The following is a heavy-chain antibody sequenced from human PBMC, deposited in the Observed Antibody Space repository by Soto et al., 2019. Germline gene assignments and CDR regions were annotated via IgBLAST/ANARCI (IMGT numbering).Heavy chain of an antibody. D-gene: IGHD3-3*01. CDR1: GYSFTSYW. V-gene: IGHV5-51*01. CDR3: ARLSRYDSWSGYPKPEYYYYGMDV. CDR2: IYPGDSDT. J-gene: IGHJ6*02. Sequence: GESLKISCKGSGYSFTSYWIGWVRQMPGKGLEWMGIIYPGDSDTRYSPSFQGQVTISADKSISTAYLQWSSLKASDTAMYYCARLSRYDSWSGYPKPEYYYYGMDVWGQGATVTVSS.